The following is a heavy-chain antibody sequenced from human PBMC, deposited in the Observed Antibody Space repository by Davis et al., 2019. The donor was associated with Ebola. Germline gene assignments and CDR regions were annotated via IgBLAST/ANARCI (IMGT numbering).Heavy chain of an antibody. V-gene: IGHV5-51*01. CDR2: IYPGDSDT. Sequence: GESLKISCKGSGYSFSNFWIGWVRQMPGKGLEWMGIIYPGDSDTRYSPSFQGQVTISADESFSTAYLQWSSLKASDTAMYYCARGTSLARNFDYWGQGTLVTVSS. D-gene: IGHD3-3*02. CDR1: GYSFSNFW. CDR3: ARGTSLARNFDY. J-gene: IGHJ4*02.